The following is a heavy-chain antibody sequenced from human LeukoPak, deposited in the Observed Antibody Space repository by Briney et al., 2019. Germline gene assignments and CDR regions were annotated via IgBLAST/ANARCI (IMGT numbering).Heavy chain of an antibody. V-gene: IGHV3-23*01. Sequence: GGSLRLSCTASGFTFSNFWMSWVRQAPGKGLEWVSAISGSGGSTYYADSVKGRFTISRDNSKNTLYLQMNSLRAEDTAVYYCAKYSGGSCYSCWFDPWGQGTLVTVSS. J-gene: IGHJ5*02. CDR3: AKYSGGSCYSCWFDP. CDR2: ISGSGGST. D-gene: IGHD2-15*01. CDR1: GFTFSNFW.